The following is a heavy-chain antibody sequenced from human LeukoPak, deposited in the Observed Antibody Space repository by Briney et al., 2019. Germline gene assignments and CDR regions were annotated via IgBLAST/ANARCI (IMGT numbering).Heavy chain of an antibody. CDR1: GFTFSSYS. D-gene: IGHD1-26*01. CDR3: ASYPYSGSYFFDY. V-gene: IGHV3-21*01. Sequence: GGTLRLFCAVSGFTFSSYSMNWVRQARGKGLEGVSSISCSSCYIYYADSVKGRFTISRDNAKNSLYLQMNSLRAEDTAVYYCASYPYSGSYFFDYWGQGTLVTVSS. CDR2: ISCSSCYI. J-gene: IGHJ4*02.